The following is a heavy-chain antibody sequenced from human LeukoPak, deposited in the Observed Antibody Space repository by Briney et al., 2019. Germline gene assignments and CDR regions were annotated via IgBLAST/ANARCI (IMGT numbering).Heavy chain of an antibody. CDR3: ARPEGYSSGTLKT. CDR2: IGPRDSDT. Sequence: GESLKISCKGSGYNFTSYWIGWVRRLPAKGRGWMGFIGPRDSDTRYTPSFQGQVTMSTGKSKSTAYLQWSSLTASDSAIYYCARPEGYSSGTLKTWGQGTLVTVSS. V-gene: IGHV5-51*01. J-gene: IGHJ4*02. D-gene: IGHD6-19*01. CDR1: GYNFTSYW.